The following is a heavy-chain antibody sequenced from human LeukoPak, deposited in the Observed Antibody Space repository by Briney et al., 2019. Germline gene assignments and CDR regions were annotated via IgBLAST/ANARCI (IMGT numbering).Heavy chain of an antibody. D-gene: IGHD6-13*01. CDR1: GGTFSSYA. J-gene: IGHJ4*02. V-gene: IGHV1-69*01. CDR2: IIPIFGTA. CDR3: ARYIAAAGRFDY. Sequence: SVKVSCKASGGTFSSYAISWVRQAPGQGLEWMGGIIPIFGTANYAQKFQGRVTITADESTSTAYMELSSLRSEATAVYYCARYIAAAGRFDYWGQGTLVTVSS.